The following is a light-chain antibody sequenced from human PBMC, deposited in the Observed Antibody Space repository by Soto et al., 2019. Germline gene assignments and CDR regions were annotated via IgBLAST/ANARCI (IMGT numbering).Light chain of an antibody. CDR3: QQVNSYPIT. V-gene: IGKV1-39*01. CDR1: QSISSY. Sequence: DFQMTQSPSSLSVPVGNRVTITCRASQSISSYVNWYQQKPGKAPNLLIYAASSLQGGVPSRFSGSGSGTEFTLTISSLQPEDFATYYCQQVNSYPITFGQGTRLEIK. CDR2: AAS. J-gene: IGKJ5*01.